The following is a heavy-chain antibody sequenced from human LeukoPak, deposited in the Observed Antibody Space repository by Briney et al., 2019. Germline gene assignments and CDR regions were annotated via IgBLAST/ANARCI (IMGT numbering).Heavy chain of an antibody. V-gene: IGHV4-34*01. J-gene: IGHJ4*02. D-gene: IGHD1-1*01. Sequence: SETLSLTCAVYGGSFSSYYWSWIRQPPGKGLEWIGEINHSGSTNYKSSLKSRATISVDTSKDQFSLKLNSVTAADTAVYYCARAGFALAPHRGTPFDYWGQGTLVTVSS. CDR3: ARAGFALAPHRGTPFDY. CDR2: INHSGST. CDR1: GGSFSSYY.